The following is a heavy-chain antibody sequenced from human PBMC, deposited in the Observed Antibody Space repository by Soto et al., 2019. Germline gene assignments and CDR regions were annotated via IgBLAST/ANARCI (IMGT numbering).Heavy chain of an antibody. CDR2: ISAYNGNT. J-gene: IGHJ4*02. CDR1: GYTFTSYG. CDR3: ARDYGDYGESGYFDY. D-gene: IGHD4-17*01. V-gene: IGHV1-18*01. Sequence: QVQLVQSGAEVKKPGASVKVSCKASGYTFTSYGISWVRQAPGQGLEWMGWISAYNGNTNYAQKLQGRVTMTTDTSXXTAYMELRSLRSDDTAVYYCARDYGDYGESGYFDYWGQGTLVTVSS.